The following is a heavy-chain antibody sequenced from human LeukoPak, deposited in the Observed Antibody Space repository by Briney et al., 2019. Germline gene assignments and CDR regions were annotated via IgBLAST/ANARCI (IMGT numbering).Heavy chain of an antibody. D-gene: IGHD3-10*01. J-gene: IGHJ4*02. CDR3: ARLKSGERGLTRWGFDY. CDR2: IYYTGYT. Sequence: SETLSLTCTVSGGSISSYYWSWIRQPPGEGLEYIGFIYYTGYTSYSPSLKSRVTISIDTSKNQLSLKLTSVTAADTAVYYCARLKSGERGLTRWGFDYWGQGTLVTVSS. CDR1: GGSISSYY. V-gene: IGHV4-59*08.